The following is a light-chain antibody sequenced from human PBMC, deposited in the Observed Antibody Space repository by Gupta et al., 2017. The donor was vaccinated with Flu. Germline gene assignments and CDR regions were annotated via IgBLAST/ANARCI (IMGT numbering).Light chain of an antibody. Sequence: DIHLTHSPSTLSASVGDRVTITCRASQTIDSWLAWYQKKPGRAPKSLIYKASSLETGVPSRFSGSGSGTEFSLTISSLQPDDFATYYCQQYRSSPWTFGQGTKVEIK. V-gene: IGKV1-5*03. J-gene: IGKJ1*01. CDR1: QTIDSW. CDR3: QQYRSSPWT. CDR2: KAS.